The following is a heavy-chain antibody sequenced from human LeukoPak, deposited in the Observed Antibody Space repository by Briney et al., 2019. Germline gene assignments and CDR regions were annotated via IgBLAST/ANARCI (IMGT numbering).Heavy chain of an antibody. Sequence: GGSLRLSCAVSGFTVSSNYMSWVRQAPGKGLEWVSVIYSGGSTYYADSVKGRFTISRDNSKNTLYLQMNSLRAEDTAVYYCARGDDSSGYYYHAFDYWGQGTLDTVSS. D-gene: IGHD3-22*01. V-gene: IGHV3-66*01. CDR2: IYSGGST. CDR3: ARGDDSSGYYYHAFDY. CDR1: GFTVSSNY. J-gene: IGHJ4*02.